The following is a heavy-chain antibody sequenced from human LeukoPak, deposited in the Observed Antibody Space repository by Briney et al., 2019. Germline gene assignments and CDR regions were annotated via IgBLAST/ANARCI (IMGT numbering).Heavy chain of an antibody. CDR1: RGAFKGYA. V-gene: IGHV1-69*13. Sequence: SVKVSCKASRGAFKGYAINWVGQAPGQGLEWMGGINPIFGTTNFATKFQGRVTIAADESTSTAYMELTSLKSEDTAVYYCARGTTVTTAVLVPNDAFDIWGQGTMVTVSS. J-gene: IGHJ3*02. CDR3: ARGTTVTTAVLVPNDAFDI. CDR2: INPIFGTT. D-gene: IGHD4-17*01.